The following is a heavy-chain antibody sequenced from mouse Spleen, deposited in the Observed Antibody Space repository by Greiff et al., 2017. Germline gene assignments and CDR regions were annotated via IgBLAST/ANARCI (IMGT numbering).Heavy chain of an antibody. CDR3: TRLMITFYAMDY. V-gene: IGHV1-5*01. D-gene: IGHD2-4*01. CDR2: IYPGNSDT. Sequence: VQLQQSGTVLARPGASVKMSCKTSGYTFTSYWMHWVKQRPGQGLEWIGDIYPGNSDTSYNQKFKGKAKLTAVTSASTAYMELSSLTNEDSAVYYCTRLMITFYAMDYWGQGTSVTVSS. CDR1: GYTFTSYW. J-gene: IGHJ4*01.